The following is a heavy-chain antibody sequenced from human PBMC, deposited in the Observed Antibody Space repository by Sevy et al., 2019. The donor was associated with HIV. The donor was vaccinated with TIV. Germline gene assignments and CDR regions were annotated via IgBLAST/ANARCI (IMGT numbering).Heavy chain of an antibody. J-gene: IGHJ4*02. CDR2: LHYSGGT. Sequence: SETLSLNCTVSGGSITTYYWSWIRQPPGKGLEWIGYLHYSGGTNYNPSLRSRLTLSVDTSKNQFSLKLTSVTAADTAVYYCAGEATGAFDYWGQGTLVTVSS. CDR3: AGEATGAFDY. CDR1: GGSITTYY. D-gene: IGHD5-12*01. V-gene: IGHV4-59*01.